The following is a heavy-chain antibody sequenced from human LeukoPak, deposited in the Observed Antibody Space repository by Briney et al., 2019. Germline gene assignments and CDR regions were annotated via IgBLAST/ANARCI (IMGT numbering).Heavy chain of an antibody. V-gene: IGHV3-53*04. CDR3: ARESSVSGWYIY. CDR1: GFSVTSNY. CDR2: IHTDATT. D-gene: IGHD6-19*01. J-gene: IGHJ4*02. Sequence: GGSLRLSCAASGFSVTSNYMSWVRQAPGKGLEWVSTIHTDATTFYADSVNGRFTISGHNSKNTLYLQMNGLRAEDAAVYYCARESSVSGWYIYWGLGTLVTVSS.